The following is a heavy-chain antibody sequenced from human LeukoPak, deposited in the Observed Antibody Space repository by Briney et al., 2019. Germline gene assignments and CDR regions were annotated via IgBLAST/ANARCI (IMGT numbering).Heavy chain of an antibody. J-gene: IGHJ4*02. CDR3: ARGRGYDYVWGSYRSRYFDY. CDR2: INHSGST. Sequence: SETLSVTCAVYGGSFSGYYWSWIRQPPGKGLEWIGEINHSGSTNYNPSLKSRVTISVDTSKNQFSLKLSSVTAADTAVHYCARGRGYDYVWGSYRSRYFDYWGQGTLVTVSS. D-gene: IGHD3-16*02. CDR1: GGSFSGYY. V-gene: IGHV4-34*01.